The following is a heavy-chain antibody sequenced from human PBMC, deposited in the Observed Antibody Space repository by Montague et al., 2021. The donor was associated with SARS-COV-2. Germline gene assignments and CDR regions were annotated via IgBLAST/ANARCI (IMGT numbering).Heavy chain of an antibody. V-gene: IGHV2-70*11. CDR1: GFSLSTSGMC. J-gene: IGHJ5*02. CDR2: IDWDDDK. Sequence: PALVKPTQTLTLTCTFSGFSLSTSGMCVSWIRQPPGKALGWLARIDWDDDKYYSTSLKTRLTISKDTSKNQVVLTVTNMDPVDTATYYCARDHYDILTGYYNWFDPWSQGTLVTVSS. CDR3: ARDHYDILTGYYNWFDP. D-gene: IGHD3-9*01.